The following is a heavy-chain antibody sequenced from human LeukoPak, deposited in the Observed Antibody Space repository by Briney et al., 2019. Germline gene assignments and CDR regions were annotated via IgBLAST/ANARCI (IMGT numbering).Heavy chain of an antibody. D-gene: IGHD3-10*01. Sequence: SETLSLTCTVSGGSISSYYWSWIRQPAGKGLEWIGRIYTSGSTNYNPSLKSRVTMSVDTSKNQFSLKLSSVTAADTAVYYCARDVGDYYGSGSYPDNWFDPWGQGTLVTVSS. J-gene: IGHJ5*02. CDR3: ARDVGDYYGSGSYPDNWFDP. CDR1: GGSISSYY. V-gene: IGHV4-4*07. CDR2: IYTSGST.